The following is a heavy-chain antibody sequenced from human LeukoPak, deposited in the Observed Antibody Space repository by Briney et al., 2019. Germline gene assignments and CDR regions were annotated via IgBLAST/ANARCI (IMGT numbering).Heavy chain of an antibody. CDR3: ARGGSSPYYFHY. J-gene: IGHJ4*02. V-gene: IGHV4-59*01. CDR1: GGSISSYY. D-gene: IGHD6-13*01. Sequence: PSETLSLTCTVSGGSISSYYWSWLRQPPGKGLEWIGYIFYSGSTNYNPSLKSRVTISVDTSKNQFSLELSSVTAADTAVYYCARGGSSPYYFHYWGQGTLVSVSS. CDR2: IFYSGST.